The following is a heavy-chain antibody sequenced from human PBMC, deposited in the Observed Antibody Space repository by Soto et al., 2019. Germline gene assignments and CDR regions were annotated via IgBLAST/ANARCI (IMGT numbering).Heavy chain of an antibody. CDR1: GGSISTVDYW. CDR2: IYDGGRT. CDR3: ARGPSGDKVDS. D-gene: IGHD7-27*01. Sequence: QVQLQESGPGLVKPSQTLSLTCTVSGGSISTVDYWWSWIRQSPDMGLEWIGHIYDGGRTSNNPSPVSRVPMSGDTDTRPLSLTLGSVSAADTAVYYCARGPSGDKVDSWGQGTLVTVSS. V-gene: IGHV4-30-4*01. J-gene: IGHJ4*02.